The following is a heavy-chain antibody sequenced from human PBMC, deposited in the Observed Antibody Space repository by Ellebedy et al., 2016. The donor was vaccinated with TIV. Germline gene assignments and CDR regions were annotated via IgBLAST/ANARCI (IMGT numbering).Heavy chain of an antibody. J-gene: IGHJ6*02. D-gene: IGHD3-22*01. V-gene: IGHV3-48*04. Sequence: GESLKISXAASGFTFSSYSMNWVRQAPGKGLEWVSYISSSSSTIYYADSVKGRFTISRDNAKNSLYLQMNSLRAEDTAVYYCARDCDSSGYSWNYYYGMDVWGQGTTVTVSS. CDR1: GFTFSSYS. CDR3: ARDCDSSGYSWNYYYGMDV. CDR2: ISSSSSTI.